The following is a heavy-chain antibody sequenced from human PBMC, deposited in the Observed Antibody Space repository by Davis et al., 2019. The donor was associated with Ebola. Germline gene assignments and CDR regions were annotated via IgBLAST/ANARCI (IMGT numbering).Heavy chain of an antibody. CDR2: ISSSSSYI. CDR3: ARDWVYVSSDEFDI. CDR1: GFTLSSYA. D-gene: IGHD5/OR15-5a*01. Sequence: PGGSLRLSCAASGFTLSSYAMNWVRQAPGKGLEWVSSISSSSSYIYYADSVKGRFTISRDNGKTSLYLQMNSLRAEDTAVYYCARDWVYVSSDEFDIWGQGTMVTVSS. J-gene: IGHJ3*02. V-gene: IGHV3-21*01.